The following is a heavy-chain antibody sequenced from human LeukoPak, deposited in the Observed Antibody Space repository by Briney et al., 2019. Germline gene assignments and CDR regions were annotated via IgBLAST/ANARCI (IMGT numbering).Heavy chain of an antibody. J-gene: IGHJ4*02. Sequence: SETLSLTCIVSGYSINSGYYWGWIRPPPGKGLEWIGNIYHSGSTYYNPSLKSRVTISVDTSKNQFSLTLTSVTAADTAVYYCARDVKGYYYGSGIDFWGQGTLVTVSS. D-gene: IGHD3-10*01. V-gene: IGHV4-38-2*02. CDR1: GYSINSGYY. CDR2: IYHSGST. CDR3: ARDVKGYYYGSGIDF.